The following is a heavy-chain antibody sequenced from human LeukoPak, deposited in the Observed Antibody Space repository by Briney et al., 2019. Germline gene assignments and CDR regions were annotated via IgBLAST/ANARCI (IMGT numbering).Heavy chain of an antibody. D-gene: IGHD5-18*01. Sequence: TSDTLSLTCTVSGGSISSYYWSWIRQPPGKGLEWIGYIYYSGSTNYNPSLKSRVTISVDTSKNQFSLKLSSVTAADTAVYYCARDRDTAMGDWGQGTLVTVSS. J-gene: IGHJ1*01. CDR1: GGSISSYY. V-gene: IGHV4-59*01. CDR2: IYYSGST. CDR3: ARDRDTAMGD.